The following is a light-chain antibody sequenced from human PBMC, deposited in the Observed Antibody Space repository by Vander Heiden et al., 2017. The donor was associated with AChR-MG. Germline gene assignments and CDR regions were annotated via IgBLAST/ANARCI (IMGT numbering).Light chain of an antibody. CDR3: ESWDDNLSGTNVV. J-gene: IGLJ2*01. Sequence: QSLLTQPPSTSGTPGQRVTISCSGSSANIGINYEYWYQHLPGTAPNLLIVIVNQRPSGVPDRSSGSKSGTSAYFAITGLRSEEEADDDCESWDDNLSGTNVVFGGGTKLTVL. V-gene: IGLV1-47*02. CDR1: SANIGINY. CDR2: IVN.